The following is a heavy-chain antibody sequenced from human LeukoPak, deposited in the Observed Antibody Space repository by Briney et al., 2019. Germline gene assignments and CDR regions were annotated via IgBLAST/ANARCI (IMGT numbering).Heavy chain of an antibody. J-gene: IGHJ4*02. CDR2: IYHSGST. V-gene: IGHV4-38-2*02. CDR3: VRVDNGGNYFDY. CDR1: GYSISSGYY. D-gene: IGHD4-23*01. Sequence: SETLSLTCTVSGYSISSGYYWGWIRQPPGKGLEWIVSIYHSGSTYYNPSLKSRLTISADTSKNQFSLRLSSVTAADTAVYYCVRVDNGGNYFDYWGQGTLVTVSS.